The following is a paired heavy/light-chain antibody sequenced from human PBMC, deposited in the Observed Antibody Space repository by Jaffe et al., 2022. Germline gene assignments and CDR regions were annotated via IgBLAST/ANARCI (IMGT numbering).Heavy chain of an antibody. CDR2: IIPIFGTA. D-gene: IGHD3-10*01. CDR1: GGTFSSYA. J-gene: IGHJ5*02. Sequence: QVQLVQSGAEVKKPGSSVKVSCKASGGTFSSYAISWVRQAPGQGLEWMGGIIPIFGTANYAQKFQGRVTITTDESTSTAYMELSSLRSEDTAVYYCAFSKRGGPGSFNWFDPWGQGTLVTVSS. V-gene: IGHV1-69*05. CDR3: AFSKRGGPGSFNWFDP.
Light chain of an antibody. CDR3: QQYGSSPLT. CDR1: QSVSSSY. V-gene: IGKV3-20*01. Sequence: EIVLTQSPGTLSLSPGERATLSCRASQSVSSSYLAWYQQKPGQAPRLLIYGASSRATGIPDRFSGSGSGTDFTLTISRLEPEDFAVYYCQQYGSSPLTFGQGTKLEIK. J-gene: IGKJ2*01. CDR2: GAS.